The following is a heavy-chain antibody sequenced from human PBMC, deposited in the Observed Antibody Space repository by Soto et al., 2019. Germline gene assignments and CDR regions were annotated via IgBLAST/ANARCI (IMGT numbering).Heavy chain of an antibody. CDR1: GYSFTSYW. Sequence: GESLKISCKGSGYSFTSYWIGWVRRMPGKGLEWMGIIYPGDSDTRYSPSFQGQVTISADKSISTAYLQWSSLKASDTAMYYCARHRKYYYDRSGYYDDAFDIWGQGTMVTVSS. D-gene: IGHD3-22*01. V-gene: IGHV5-51*01. CDR2: IYPGDSDT. CDR3: ARHRKYYYDRSGYYDDAFDI. J-gene: IGHJ3*02.